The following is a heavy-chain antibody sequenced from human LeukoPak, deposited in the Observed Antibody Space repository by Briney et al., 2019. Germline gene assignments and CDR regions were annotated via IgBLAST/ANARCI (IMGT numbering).Heavy chain of an antibody. CDR3: ATTYCSGGSCYGGGAFDI. Sequence: GASVKVSCKASGYTFTSYYMHWVRQATGQGLEWMGWMNPNSGNTGYAQKFQGRVTMTRNTSISTAYMELSSLRSEDTAAYYCATTYCSGGSCYGGGAFDIWGQGTMVTVSS. CDR1: GYTFTSYY. D-gene: IGHD2-15*01. V-gene: IGHV1-8*02. J-gene: IGHJ3*02. CDR2: MNPNSGNT.